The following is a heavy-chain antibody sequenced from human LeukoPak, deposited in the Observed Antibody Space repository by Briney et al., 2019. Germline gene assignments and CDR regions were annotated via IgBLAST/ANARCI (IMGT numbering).Heavy chain of an antibody. D-gene: IGHD3-3*01. V-gene: IGHV1-2*02. Sequence: ASVKVSCKASRYTFSGHYMHWVRQAPGQGLEWMGWINPNTGGTNYAQKFQGGVTMTRDTSISTVYMELRRLRSDDTAVYYCARDMYDFLSAAYYFDYWGQGTLVTVSS. CDR2: INPNTGGT. CDR3: ARDMYDFLSAAYYFDY. J-gene: IGHJ4*02. CDR1: RYTFSGHY.